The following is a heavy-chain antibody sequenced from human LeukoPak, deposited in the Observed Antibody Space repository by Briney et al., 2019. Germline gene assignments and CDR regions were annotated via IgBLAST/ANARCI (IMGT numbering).Heavy chain of an antibody. D-gene: IGHD6-13*01. CDR1: GFTFSSYA. J-gene: IGHJ4*02. CDR3: ASGGLSSSWYLHY. CDR2: ISYDGGNK. Sequence: GRSLRLSCAASGFTFSSYAMHWVRQAPGKGLEWVAVISYDGGNKYYADSVKGRFTISRDNSKNTVYLQMNSLRAEDTALYHCASGGLSSSWYLHYWGQGTLVTVSS. V-gene: IGHV3-30-3*01.